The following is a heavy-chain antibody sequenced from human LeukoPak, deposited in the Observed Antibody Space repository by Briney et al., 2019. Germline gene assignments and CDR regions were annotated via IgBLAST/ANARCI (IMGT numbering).Heavy chain of an antibody. CDR2: IYYSGST. V-gene: IGHV4-59*04. CDR3: ARHTHQYYYDSSGYYGAARGYWFDP. J-gene: IGHJ5*02. Sequence: PSETLSLTCTVSGGSISSYYWSWIRQPPGKGLEWIGYIYYSGSTYYNPSLKSRVTISVDTSKNQFSLKLSSVTAADTAVYYCARHTHQYYYDSSGYYGAARGYWFDPWGQGTLVTVSS. D-gene: IGHD3-22*01. CDR1: GGSISSYY.